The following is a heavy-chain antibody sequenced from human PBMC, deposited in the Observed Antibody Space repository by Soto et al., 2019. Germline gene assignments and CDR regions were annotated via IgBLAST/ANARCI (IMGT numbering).Heavy chain of an antibody. J-gene: IGHJ6*03. D-gene: IGHD3-10*01. CDR1: GFTFSSYW. Sequence: GGSLRLSCAASGFTFSSYWMSWVRQAPGKGLEWVANIKQDGSEKYYVDSVKGRFTISRDNAKNSLYLQMNSLRAEDTAVYYCARESKRRGSGSLYYYYMHVRGKGTTVTVSS. CDR3: ARESKRRGSGSLYYYYMHV. V-gene: IGHV3-7*01. CDR2: IKQDGSEK.